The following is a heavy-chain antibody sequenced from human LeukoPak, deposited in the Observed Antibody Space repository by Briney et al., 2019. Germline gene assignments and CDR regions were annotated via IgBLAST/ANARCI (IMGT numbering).Heavy chain of an antibody. V-gene: IGHV3-23*01. CDR3: ARRAGDYSHPYDY. Sequence: GGTLRLSCAASGFTFSSYGMSWVRQAPGKGLEWVSAISGSGGSTYYTDSVKGRFTISRDNSKNTLYLQMNSLRAEDTAVYYCARRAGDYSHPYDYWGQGILVTVSS. CDR1: GFTFSSYG. CDR2: ISGSGGST. J-gene: IGHJ4*02. D-gene: IGHD3-22*01.